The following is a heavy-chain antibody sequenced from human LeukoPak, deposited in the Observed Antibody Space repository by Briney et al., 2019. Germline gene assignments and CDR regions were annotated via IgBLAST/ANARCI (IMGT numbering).Heavy chain of an antibody. V-gene: IGHV4-39*01. CDR3: AGITMARFDY. CDR1: GGSISSSSYY. CDR2: IYYSGST. Sequence: SETLSLTCTVSGGSISSSSYYWGWIRQPTGKGLEWIGSIYYSGSTYYNPSLKSRVSISVDTSKNQFSLKLSSVTAADTAVYYCAGITMARFDYWGQGTLVTVSS. J-gene: IGHJ4*02. D-gene: IGHD3-10*01.